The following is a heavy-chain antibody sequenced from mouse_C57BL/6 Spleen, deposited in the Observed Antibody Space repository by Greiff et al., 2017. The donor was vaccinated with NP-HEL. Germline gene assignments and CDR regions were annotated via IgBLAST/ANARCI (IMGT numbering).Heavy chain of an antibody. V-gene: IGHV1-81*01. J-gene: IGHJ4*01. Sequence: QVQLKESGAELARPGASVKLSCKASGYTFTSYGISWVKQRTGQGLEWLGEIYPRSGNTYYNEKFKGKATLTADKSSSTAYMELRSLTSEDSAVYFCGCYYGRRDAMDYWGQGTSVTGSS. CDR3: GCYYGRRDAMDY. D-gene: IGHD1-1*01. CDR2: IYPRSGNT. CDR1: GYTFTSYG.